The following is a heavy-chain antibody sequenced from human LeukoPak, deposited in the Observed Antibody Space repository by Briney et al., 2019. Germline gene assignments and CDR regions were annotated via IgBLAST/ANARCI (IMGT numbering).Heavy chain of an antibody. CDR2: ISGSGGST. J-gene: IGHJ4*02. Sequence: GGSLRLSCAASGFTFSSYSMNWVRQAPGKGLEWVSAISGSGGSTYYADSVKGRFTISRDNSKNTLYLQMNSLRAEDTAVYYCAKDPHGYFDYWGQGTLVTVSS. CDR3: AKDPHGYFDY. D-gene: IGHD4-17*01. V-gene: IGHV3-23*01. CDR1: GFTFSSYS.